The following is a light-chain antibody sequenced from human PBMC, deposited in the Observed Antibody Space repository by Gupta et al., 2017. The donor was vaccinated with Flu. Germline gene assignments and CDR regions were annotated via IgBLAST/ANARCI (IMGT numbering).Light chain of an antibody. CDR2: DVN. V-gene: IGLV2-14*03. CDR3: TSQTSSSGIGL. CDR1: SSDIGGYNY. Sequence: SALTQPASVSGSPGPSITISCTGTSSDIGGYNYVCWYQQHPGKAPKLIIYDVNNRPTGVAGRFSGSKYGTTAAMTITGLQAEDEADYYCTSQTSSSGIGLFGGGTKLTVL. J-gene: IGLJ3*02.